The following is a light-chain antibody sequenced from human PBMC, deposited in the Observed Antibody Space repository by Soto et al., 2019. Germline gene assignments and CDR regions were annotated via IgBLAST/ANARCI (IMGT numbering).Light chain of an antibody. CDR1: SGHSSYA. Sequence: QLVLTQSPSASASLGASVKLTCTLSSGHSSYAIAWHQQQPEKGPPYLMKLNSDGSHNKGDGIPDRFSGSSSGAERYLTISSLQSEDEADYYCQTWGTGIQVFGGGTKLTVL. V-gene: IGLV4-69*02. J-gene: IGLJ3*02. CDR2: LNSDGSH. CDR3: QTWGTGIQV.